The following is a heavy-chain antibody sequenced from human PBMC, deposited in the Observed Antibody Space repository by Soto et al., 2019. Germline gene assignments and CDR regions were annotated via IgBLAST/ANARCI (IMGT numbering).Heavy chain of an antibody. D-gene: IGHD3-3*01. J-gene: IGHJ4*02. V-gene: IGHV4-59*08. Sequence: PSETLSLTCAVYGGFMRTYYWAWIWQSPGKGLEWIGQVYDSGSTKYNPSFKSRIAMSVDTSKNQFSLEVSSLTAEDTAVYYCARVRTIFGVITNYYFDSWGPGVLVTVSS. CDR1: GGFMRTYY. CDR2: VYDSGST. CDR3: ARVRTIFGVITNYYFDS.